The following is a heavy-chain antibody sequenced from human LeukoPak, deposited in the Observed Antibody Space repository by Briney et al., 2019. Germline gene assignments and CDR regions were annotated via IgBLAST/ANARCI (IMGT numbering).Heavy chain of an antibody. D-gene: IGHD3-10*01. CDR2: ISGSGDST. Sequence: HPGGSLRLSCGASGFTFSSFGMSWVRQAPGKGLEWVSTISGSGDSTYYADSVKGRFTVSRDNSKNTLYLQMNSLRAEDTAVYYCAKGGAVSSKSITMVRGTRRYYYYMDVWGKGTTVTISS. CDR3: AKGGAVSSKSITMVRGTRRYYYYMDV. V-gene: IGHV3-23*01. CDR1: GFTFSSFG. J-gene: IGHJ6*03.